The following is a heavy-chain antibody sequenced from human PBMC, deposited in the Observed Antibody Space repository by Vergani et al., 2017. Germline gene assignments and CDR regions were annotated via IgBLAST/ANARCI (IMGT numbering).Heavy chain of an antibody. CDR2: ISGSGGST. J-gene: IGHJ5*02. Sequence: EVQLLESGGGLVQPGGSLSLPFPPSSFPFPSLPFPLVRRAPGKGLECVSAISGSGGSTYYADSVKGRFTISRDNSKNTLYLQMNSLRAEDTAVYYCAKDSIAAPPRFDPWGQGTLVTVSS. D-gene: IGHD6-6*01. V-gene: IGHV3-23*01. CDR1: SFPFPSLP. CDR3: AKDSIAAPPRFDP.